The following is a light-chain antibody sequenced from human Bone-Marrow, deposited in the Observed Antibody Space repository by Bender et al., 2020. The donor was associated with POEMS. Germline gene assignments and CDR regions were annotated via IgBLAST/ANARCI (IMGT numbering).Light chain of an antibody. Sequence: QSVLTQPPSVSGAPGQRVTISCTGSSSNTGSGYDINWYQHLPGTAPKLLIYGYNNRPSGVPDRFSGSKSGTSASLASTGLQAEDEGDYDCQSYDNSLGGWVFGGGTKLTVL. V-gene: IGLV1-40*01. J-gene: IGLJ3*02. CDR1: SSNTGSGYD. CDR3: QSYDNSLGGWV. CDR2: GYN.